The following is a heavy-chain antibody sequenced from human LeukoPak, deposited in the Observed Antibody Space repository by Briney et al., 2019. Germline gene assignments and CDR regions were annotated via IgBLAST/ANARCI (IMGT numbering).Heavy chain of an antibody. CDR2: INPNSGGT. D-gene: IGHD6-19*01. CDR3: ARDRSGWYGKNWFDP. J-gene: IGHJ5*02. V-gene: IGHV1-2*02. Sequence: GASVKVSCKASGYTFTGYYMHWVRQAPGQGLEWMGWINPNSGGTNYAQKFQGRVTMTRDTSISTAYMELSRLRSDDTAVYCCARDRSGWYGKNWFDPWGQGTLVTVSS. CDR1: GYTFTGYY.